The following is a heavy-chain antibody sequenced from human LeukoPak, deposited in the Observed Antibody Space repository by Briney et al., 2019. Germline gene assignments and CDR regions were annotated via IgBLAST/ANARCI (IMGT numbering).Heavy chain of an antibody. V-gene: IGHV3-21*01. CDR2: ISSSSSYI. Sequence: GGSLRLSCAASGFTFSSYSMNWVRQAPGKGLEWVSSISSSSSYIYYADSVKGRFTISRDNAKNSLYLQMNSLGAEDTAVYYCARGEMATIEFDYWGQGTLVTVSS. CDR1: GFTFSSYS. CDR3: ARGEMATIEFDY. D-gene: IGHD5-24*01. J-gene: IGHJ4*02.